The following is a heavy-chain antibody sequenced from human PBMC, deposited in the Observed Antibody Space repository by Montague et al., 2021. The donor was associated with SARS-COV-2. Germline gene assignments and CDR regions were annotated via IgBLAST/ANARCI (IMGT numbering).Heavy chain of an antibody. D-gene: IGHD3-9*01. Sequence: SETLSLTCAVYGGSFSGYYWSWIRQPPGKGLEWIGEINHSGSTKXKSSLKSRVTISADTSKKQFSLKMSSVTAADTAVYYCARGSVFRYYGFLTGSRSYFDHWGQGTLVTVSS. CDR2: INHSGST. CDR1: GGSFSGYY. V-gene: IGHV4-34*01. J-gene: IGHJ4*02. CDR3: ARGSVFRYYGFLTGSRSYFDH.